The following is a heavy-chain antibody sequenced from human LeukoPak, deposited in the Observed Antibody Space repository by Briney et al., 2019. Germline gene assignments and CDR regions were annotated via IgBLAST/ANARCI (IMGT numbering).Heavy chain of an antibody. D-gene: IGHD3-3*01. Sequence: SQTLSLTCTVPGGSISSGSYYWSWIRQPAGKGLEWIGRIYTSGSTNYNPSLKSRVTISVDTSKNQFSLKLSSVTAADTAVYYCARHDFWSGYYSPDNWFDPWGQGTLVTVSS. CDR2: IYTSGST. J-gene: IGHJ5*02. V-gene: IGHV4-61*02. CDR3: ARHDFWSGYYSPDNWFDP. CDR1: GGSISSGSYY.